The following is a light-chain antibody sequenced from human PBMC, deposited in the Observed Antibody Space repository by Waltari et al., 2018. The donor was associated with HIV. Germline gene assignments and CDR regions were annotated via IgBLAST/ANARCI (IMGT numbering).Light chain of an antibody. CDR3: SSYAGSTEWI. Sequence: QSALTQPPSASGSPGQSVTISCTGTSSDVGGYYYVSWYQHHLGKAPKLMIYVVRRPPSGIPAPFSGSKSANTACLTVSAVQAEDEADYYCSSYAGSTEWISGGGTKLTVL. CDR1: SSDVGGYYY. CDR2: VVR. V-gene: IGLV2-8*01. J-gene: IGLJ2*01.